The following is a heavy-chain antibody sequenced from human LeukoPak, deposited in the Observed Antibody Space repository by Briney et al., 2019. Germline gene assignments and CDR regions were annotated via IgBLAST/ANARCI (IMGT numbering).Heavy chain of an antibody. J-gene: IGHJ5*02. CDR2: IYHSGST. D-gene: IGHD2-2*01. Sequence: SETLSLTCAVSGYSISSGYYWGWIRQPPGKGLEWIGSIYHSGSTYYNPSLKSRVTISVDTSKNQFSLKLSSVTAADTAVYYCARTSHCSSTSCLNWFGPWGQGTLVTVSS. CDR3: ARTSHCSSTSCLNWFGP. CDR1: GYSISSGYY. V-gene: IGHV4-38-2*01.